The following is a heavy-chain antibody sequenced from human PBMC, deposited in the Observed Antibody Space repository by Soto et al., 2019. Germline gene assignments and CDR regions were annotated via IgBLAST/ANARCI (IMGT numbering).Heavy chain of an antibody. CDR2: VSANADGT. CDR3: SKGRLCFDF. J-gene: IGHJ4*03. V-gene: IGHV3-23*01. CDR1: GFTFSSYS. Sequence: PGGSLRRACAASGFTFSSYSMNWVRQAPGKGRGWVSFVSANADGTFYADSVKGRFSSSRDNSNNTLYLQMNNLRAEDTAIYYWSKGRLCFDFWGHGTLVTVSS.